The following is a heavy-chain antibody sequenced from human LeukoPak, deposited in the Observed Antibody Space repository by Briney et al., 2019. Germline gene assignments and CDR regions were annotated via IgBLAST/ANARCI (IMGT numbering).Heavy chain of an antibody. Sequence: SQTLSLTCTVSGGSISSGGYYWSWIRQHPGKGLEWIGYIYYSGSTYYNPSLKSRVTISVDTSKNQFSLKLSSVTAADTAVYYCARVGYCSNTSCYDDYYYYGMDVWGQGTTVTVSS. CDR1: GGSISSGGYY. V-gene: IGHV4-31*03. CDR3: ARVGYCSNTSCYDDYYYYGMDV. D-gene: IGHD2-2*01. J-gene: IGHJ6*02. CDR2: IYYSGST.